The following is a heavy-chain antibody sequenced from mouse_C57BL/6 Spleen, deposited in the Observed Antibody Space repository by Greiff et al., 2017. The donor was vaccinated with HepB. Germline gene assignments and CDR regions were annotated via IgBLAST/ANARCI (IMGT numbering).Heavy chain of an antibody. CDR2: INPGSGGT. J-gene: IGHJ1*03. D-gene: IGHD2-5*01. Sequence: QVQLQQSGAELVRPGTSVKVSCKASGYAFTNYLIEWVKQRPGQGLEWIGVINPGSGGTNYNEKFKGKATLTADKSSSTAYMQLSSLTSEDSAVYFCARSVSNYWWYFDVWGTGTTVTVSS. V-gene: IGHV1-54*01. CDR1: GYAFTNYL. CDR3: ARSVSNYWWYFDV.